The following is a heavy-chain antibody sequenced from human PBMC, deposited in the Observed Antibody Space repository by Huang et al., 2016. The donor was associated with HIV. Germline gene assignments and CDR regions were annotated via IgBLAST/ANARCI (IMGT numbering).Heavy chain of an antibody. V-gene: IGHV3-49*03. CDR1: GFPFRDYA. CDR3: STDGEPYYFEY. CDR2: ISSNVEGGTV. Sequence: EVNMVESGGGSVQPGRSLRLSCLTSGFPFRDYAITWFRQAPGKGLEWVGLISSNVEGGTVKYAAAVKGRFIISRDDSRNIAYLEMNSPKTDDTGTYYCSTDGEPYYFEYWGRGTRVTVAS. J-gene: IGHJ4*02.